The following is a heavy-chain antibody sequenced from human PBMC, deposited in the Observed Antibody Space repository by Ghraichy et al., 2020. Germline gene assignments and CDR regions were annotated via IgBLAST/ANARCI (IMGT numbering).Heavy chain of an antibody. CDR3: ADTHIAVAAPR. CDR1: GFTFSNYA. J-gene: IGHJ4*02. D-gene: IGHD6-19*01. V-gene: IGHV3-23*01. CDR2: ISGSGGST. Sequence: GGSLRLSCAASGFTFSNYAMSWVRQAPGKGLEWVSTISGSGGSTYYADSVKGRFTISRDNSKNTLYLQMNSLRAEDTALYYCADTHIAVAAPRWGQGTLVTVSS.